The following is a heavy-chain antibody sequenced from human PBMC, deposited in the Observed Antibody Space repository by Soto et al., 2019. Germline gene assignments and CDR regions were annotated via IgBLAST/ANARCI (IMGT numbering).Heavy chain of an antibody. V-gene: IGHV3-21*01. CDR3: ASIFGVVKRGGGYYGMDV. CDR1: GFTFSSYS. D-gene: IGHD3-3*01. Sequence: EVQLVESGGGLVKPGGSLRLSCAASGFTFSSYSMNWVRQAPGNGLEWVSSISSSSSYIYYADSVRGRFTISRDNAKNSLYLQMNGLKAEDTAVYYCASIFGVVKRGGGYYGMDVWGQGTTVTGSS. J-gene: IGHJ6*02. CDR2: ISSSSSYI.